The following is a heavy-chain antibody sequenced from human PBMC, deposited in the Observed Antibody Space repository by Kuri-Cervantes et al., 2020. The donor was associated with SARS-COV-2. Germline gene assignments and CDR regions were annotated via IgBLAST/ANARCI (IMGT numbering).Heavy chain of an antibody. J-gene: IGHJ4*02. Sequence: GESLKISCAASGFTFSSYGMHWVRQAPGKGLEWVSGISGSGGSTYYADSVKGRFTLSRDNAKNMLFLQMNSLRAEDTAVYYCVRDGDHWNFDYWGQGTLVTVSS. CDR3: VRDGDHWNFDY. V-gene: IGHV3-23*01. CDR1: GFTFSSYG. CDR2: ISGSGGST. D-gene: IGHD1-1*01.